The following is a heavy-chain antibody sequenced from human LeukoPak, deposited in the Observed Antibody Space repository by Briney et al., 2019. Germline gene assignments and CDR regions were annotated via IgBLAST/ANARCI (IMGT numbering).Heavy chain of an antibody. Sequence: HSETLSLTCTVSGGSISSSSYYWGWIRQPPGKGLEWIGSIYYSGSTYYNPSLKSRVTISVDTSKNQFSLKLSSVTAADTAVYYCARDTGSNYGMDVWGQGTTVTVSS. CDR3: ARDTGSNYGMDV. D-gene: IGHD4-17*01. CDR2: IYYSGST. J-gene: IGHJ6*02. CDR1: GGSISSSSYY. V-gene: IGHV4-39*07.